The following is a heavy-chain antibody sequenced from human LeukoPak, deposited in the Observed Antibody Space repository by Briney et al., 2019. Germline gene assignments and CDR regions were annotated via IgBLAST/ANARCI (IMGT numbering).Heavy chain of an antibody. CDR2: INGAGDNT. CDR3: TKVSVCFGCYFDY. D-gene: IGHD3-3*01. Sequence: GGSLRLSCGASGYVFSSHGLTWVRQAPGKGLEWVANINGAGDNTVYAETVRGRFSIFRDNSKNMVYLEMNSLTAEDTATYFCTKVSVCFGCYFDYWGQGALVTVSS. V-gene: IGHV3-23*01. J-gene: IGHJ4*02. CDR1: GYVFSSHG.